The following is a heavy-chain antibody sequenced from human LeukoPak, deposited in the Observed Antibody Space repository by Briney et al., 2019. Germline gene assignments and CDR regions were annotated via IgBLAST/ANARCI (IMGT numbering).Heavy chain of an antibody. CDR3: TTDSGDTAMVDY. V-gene: IGHV3-15*01. J-gene: IGHJ4*02. Sequence: KPGGSLRLFCAASGFTFSNAWMSWVRQAPGKGLEWVGRIKSKTDGGTTDYAAPVKGRFTISRDDSKNTLYLQMNSLKTEDTAVYYCTTDSGDTAMVDYWGQGTLVTVSS. CDR2: IKSKTDGGTT. CDR1: GFTFSNAW. D-gene: IGHD5-18*01.